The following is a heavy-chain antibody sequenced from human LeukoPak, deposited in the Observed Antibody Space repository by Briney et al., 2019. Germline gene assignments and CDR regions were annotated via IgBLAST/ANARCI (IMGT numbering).Heavy chain of an antibody. CDR3: ARVGAFRSHYDFWSGPRKVYWFDP. V-gene: IGHV1-8*01. J-gene: IGHJ5*02. Sequence: ASVKVSCKASGYTFTRYDINWVRQATGQGLEWMGWLNPNSGNTGYAQKFQGRVTMTRNTSISTAYMELSSLRSEDTAVYYCARVGAFRSHYDFWSGPRKVYWFDPWGQGALVTVSS. CDR1: GYTFTRYD. CDR2: LNPNSGNT. D-gene: IGHD3-3*01.